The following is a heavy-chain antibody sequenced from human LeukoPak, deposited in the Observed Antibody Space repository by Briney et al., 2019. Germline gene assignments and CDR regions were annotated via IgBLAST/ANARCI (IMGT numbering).Heavy chain of an antibody. CDR1: GGSISSYY. CDR3: AKGAEYYDIPIPEYYFDY. CDR2: IYYSGST. Sequence: SETLSLTCTVSGGSISSYYWSWIRQPPGKGLEWIGYIYYSGSTNYNPSLKSRVTISVDTSKNQFSLKLSSVTAADTAVYYCAKGAEYYDIPIPEYYFDYWGQGTLVTVSS. J-gene: IGHJ4*02. D-gene: IGHD3-9*01. V-gene: IGHV4-59*01.